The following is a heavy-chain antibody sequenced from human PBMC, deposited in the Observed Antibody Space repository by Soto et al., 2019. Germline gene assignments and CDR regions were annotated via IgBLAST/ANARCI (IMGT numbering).Heavy chain of an antibody. Sequence: QAQLVQSGAEVKKPGASVKVSCKASGYTFTGYDINWVRQATGQGLEWMGWMNPNSGNTGYAQNFQGRVTMPRDNSITTAYMALTSLRDDGSAVYYCAGEKVGTTGIDFWGQGTLVTVSS. CDR1: GYTFTGYD. CDR2: MNPNSGNT. CDR3: AGEKVGTTGIDF. J-gene: IGHJ4*02. V-gene: IGHV1-8*01. D-gene: IGHD1-26*01.